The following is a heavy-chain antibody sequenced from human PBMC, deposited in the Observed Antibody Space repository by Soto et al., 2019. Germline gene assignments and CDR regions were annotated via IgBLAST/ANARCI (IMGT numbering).Heavy chain of an antibody. CDR3: VRDSGAKLSSS. D-gene: IGHD6-13*01. V-gene: IGHV1-69*01. CDR1: GGTFSSYR. CDR2: IVPIYRTA. Sequence: QVQLVQSGAEVMKPGSSVKVSCEASGGTFSSYRINWVRQAPGQGLEWVGGIVPIYRTADYAQKFQGRVTMTADESARTSYMELRSLKSQDTAVYYCVRDSGAKLSSSWGQGTLVTVSS. J-gene: IGHJ4*02.